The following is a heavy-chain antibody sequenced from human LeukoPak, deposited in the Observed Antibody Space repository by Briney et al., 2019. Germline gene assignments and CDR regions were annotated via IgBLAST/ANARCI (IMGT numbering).Heavy chain of an antibody. D-gene: IGHD6-13*01. CDR1: GFTFSSYA. CDR3: ASTSISAVTYLNY. CDR2: ISSSGSTI. V-gene: IGHV3-48*04. J-gene: IGHJ4*02. Sequence: GGSLRLSCAASGFTFSSYAMSWVRQAPGKGVEWVSYISSSGSTIYYADSVKGRFTISRDNAKNSLYLQMNSLRAEDTAVYYCASTSISAVTYLNYWGQGTLVTVSS.